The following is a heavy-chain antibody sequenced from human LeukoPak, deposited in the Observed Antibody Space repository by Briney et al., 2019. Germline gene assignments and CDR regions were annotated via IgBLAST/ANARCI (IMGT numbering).Heavy chain of an antibody. V-gene: IGHV4-39*01. CDR3: ARLPYSSAWGFDY. CDR2: IYYSGNT. D-gene: IGHD6-19*01. J-gene: IGHJ4*02. Sequence: PSETLSLTCTVSGGSISSSSDYWGWIRQPPGKGLEWIGTIYYSGNTYYNPSLKSRVTISVDTSKNQSSLKVSSVTAADTAVYYCARLPYSSAWGFDYWGQGTLVTVSS. CDR1: GGSISSSSDY.